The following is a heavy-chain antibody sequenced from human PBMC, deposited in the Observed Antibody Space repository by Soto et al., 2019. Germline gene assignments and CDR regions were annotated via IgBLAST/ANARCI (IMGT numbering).Heavy chain of an antibody. CDR3: AAKLGTTHYFDF. CDR1: GDPVSSGSYY. J-gene: IGHJ4*02. Sequence: QVQLQESGPGLVQPSQTLSLTCSVSGDPVSSGSYYWTWVRQHPVKGLEWIGYIYHTGSTYYNPSLQSRLIMSIDTSKNQFSLPLSSVTAADTAVYFCAAKLGTTHYFDFWGQGSLVAVSS. D-gene: IGHD7-27*01. CDR2: IYHTGST. V-gene: IGHV4-31*03.